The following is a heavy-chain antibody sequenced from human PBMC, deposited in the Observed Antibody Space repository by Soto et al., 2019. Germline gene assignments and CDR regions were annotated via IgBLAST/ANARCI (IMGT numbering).Heavy chain of an antibody. D-gene: IGHD3-16*01. Sequence: QITLKESGPTLVKPTQTLTLTCTFSGFSLSTSGVGVGWIRQPPGKALEWLALIYWDDDKRYSPSLKSRLTITKDTSKNQVVLTMTNMDPVDTATYYCAHPRMGVMEGYYFDYWGQGTLVTVSS. J-gene: IGHJ4*02. CDR3: AHPRMGVMEGYYFDY. CDR1: GFSLSTSGVG. CDR2: IYWDDDK. V-gene: IGHV2-5*02.